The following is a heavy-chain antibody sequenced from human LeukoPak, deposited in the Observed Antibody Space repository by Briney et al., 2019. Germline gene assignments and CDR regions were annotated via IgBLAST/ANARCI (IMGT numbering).Heavy chain of an antibody. Sequence: GGSLRLSCEVSGFTFSSHSMNWVRQAPGKGLEWVSYISSGSGTIYYADSVKGRFTIARDDAKNSLYLQMSSLRDEDTAVYYCAKASGSPYYFDYWGQGTLVTVSS. V-gene: IGHV3-48*02. CDR1: GFTFSSHS. D-gene: IGHD3-10*01. J-gene: IGHJ4*02. CDR3: AKASGSPYYFDY. CDR2: ISSGSGTI.